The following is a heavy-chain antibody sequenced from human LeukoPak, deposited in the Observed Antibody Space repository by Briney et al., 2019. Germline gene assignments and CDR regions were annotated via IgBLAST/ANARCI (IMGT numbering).Heavy chain of an antibody. CDR3: ARDSPYYYDSSGYYGGYGFDY. CDR1: GYTFTSYG. Sequence: ASVKVSCTASGYTFTSYGISWVRQAPGQGLEWMGWISAYNGNTNYAQKLQGRVTMTTDTSTSTAYMELRSLRSDDTAVYYCARDSPYYYDSSGYYGGYGFDYWGQGTLVTVSS. D-gene: IGHD3-22*01. CDR2: ISAYNGNT. V-gene: IGHV1-18*01. J-gene: IGHJ4*02.